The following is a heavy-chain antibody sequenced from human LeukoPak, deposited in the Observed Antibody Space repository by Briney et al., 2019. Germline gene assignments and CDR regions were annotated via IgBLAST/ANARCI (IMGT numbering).Heavy chain of an antibody. J-gene: IGHJ4*02. D-gene: IGHD2-2*01. CDR2: ISSSGSFI. V-gene: IGHV3-21*05. Sequence: GGSLRLSCAASGFTFSSYSLNWVRQAPGKGLEWVSYISSSGSFIYNADSVKGRFTISRDNAKNSLYLQMNSLRAEDTAVYYCAREPGGYCNITSCSYWGQGTLVTVSS. CDR3: AREPGGYCNITSCSY. CDR1: GFTFSSYS.